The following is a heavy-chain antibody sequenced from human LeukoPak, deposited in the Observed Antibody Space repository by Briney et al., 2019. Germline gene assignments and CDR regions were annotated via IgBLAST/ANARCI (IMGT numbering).Heavy chain of an antibody. J-gene: IGHJ5*02. D-gene: IGHD3-10*01. CDR1: GVSMSAFQ. Sequence: SETLSLTCTVSGVSMSAFQWSWVRQSPEKGLEWIGCVNTKGETNYNPSLKSRVITSVDTSKSQFSLRLTSVTAADTAVYYCARHGSVRSPLGPWGQGTLVTVSS. V-gene: IGHV4-4*09. CDR2: VNTKGET. CDR3: ARHGSVRSPLGP.